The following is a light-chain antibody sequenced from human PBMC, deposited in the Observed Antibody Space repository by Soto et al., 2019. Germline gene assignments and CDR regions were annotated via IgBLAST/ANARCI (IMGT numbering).Light chain of an antibody. J-gene: IGLJ1*01. CDR1: LGDVGGYYY. CDR2: DVD. CDR3: LSSGGNSNYV. Sequence: QSALTQPPSASESPGQSVTISCSGTLGDVGGYYYVSWYQHHPGRAPKLLIYDVDKRPPGVPSRFSGSKSGNTASLTVSGLQADDEADYYCLSSGGNSNYVFGTGTKLTVL. V-gene: IGLV2-8*01.